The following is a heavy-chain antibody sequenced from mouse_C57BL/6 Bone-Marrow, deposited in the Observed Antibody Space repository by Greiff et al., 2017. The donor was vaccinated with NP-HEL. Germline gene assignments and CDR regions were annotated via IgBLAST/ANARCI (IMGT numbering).Heavy chain of an antibody. D-gene: IGHD2-3*01. V-gene: IGHV1-7*01. CDR2: INPSSGYT. J-gene: IGHJ4*01. CDR3: ARVWLLLYAMDY. Sequence: VMLVESGAELAKPGASVKLSCKASGYTFTSYWMHWVKQRPGQGLEWIGYINPSSGYTKYNQKFKDKATLTADKSSTTAYMQLSSLTYEDSAVYYCARVWLLLYAMDYWGQGTSVTVSS. CDR1: GYTFTSYW.